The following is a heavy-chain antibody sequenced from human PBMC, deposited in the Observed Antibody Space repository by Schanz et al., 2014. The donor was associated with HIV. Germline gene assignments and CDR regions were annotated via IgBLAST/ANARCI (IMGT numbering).Heavy chain of an antibody. CDR3: ATCLITIGCSS. CDR1: GGTFSNYA. Sequence: QVQLVQSGAEVKKPGSSVKVSCKASGGTFSNYAISWLRQAPGQGLEWMGGIIPMFGSANYAQKFLGRVTISADESTSTGYMDLSNLRSDDTAVYYCATCLITIGCSSWGQGTLVTVSS. J-gene: IGHJ5*02. CDR2: IIPMFGSA. V-gene: IGHV1-69*01. D-gene: IGHD1-1*01.